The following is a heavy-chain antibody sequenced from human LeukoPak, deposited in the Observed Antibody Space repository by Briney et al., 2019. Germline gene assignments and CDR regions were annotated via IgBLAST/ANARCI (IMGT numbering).Heavy chain of an antibody. CDR1: GFSFRNYW. CDR3: TRLADHTGDH. CDR2: INEDGSEK. D-gene: IGHD7-27*01. Sequence: GGSLRLSCVPSGFSFRNYWMGWVRQAPGKGLEWVANINEDGSEKYYVDSVKGRFTISRDNAKNSVSLQMNSLRGEDTAVYYCTRLADHTGDHWGQGTLVTVSS. J-gene: IGHJ4*02. V-gene: IGHV3-7*01.